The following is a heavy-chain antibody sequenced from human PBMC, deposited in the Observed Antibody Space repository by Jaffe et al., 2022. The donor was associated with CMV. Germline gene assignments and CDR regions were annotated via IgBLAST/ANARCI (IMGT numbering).Heavy chain of an antibody. CDR3: AKRLIAAAGKES. CDR2: IRGRGTIT. Sequence: EVQLVESGGGLVQPGGSLRLSCVASGLTFSSYAMSWVRQAPGKGLEWVATIRGRGTITHYADSVKGRFTISRDNSRDTLYLEMNNLRVNDTAVYFCAKRLIAAAGKESWGQGVLVTVSS. D-gene: IGHD6-13*01. CDR1: GLTFSSYA. V-gene: IGHV3-23*04. J-gene: IGHJ5*02.